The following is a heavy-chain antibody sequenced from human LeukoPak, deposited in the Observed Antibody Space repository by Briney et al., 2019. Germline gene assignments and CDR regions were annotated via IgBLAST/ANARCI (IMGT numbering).Heavy chain of an antibody. Sequence: GGSLRLSCAASGFTFSSYSMNWVRQAPGKGLEWVSSISSSSGYIYYADSVKGRFTISRDNAKNSLYLQMNSLRAEGTAVYYCARGGRGVAPNCFDPWGQGTLVTVSS. V-gene: IGHV3-21*01. CDR3: ARGGRGVAPNCFDP. D-gene: IGHD2-8*02. CDR2: ISSSSGYI. J-gene: IGHJ5*02. CDR1: GFTFSSYS.